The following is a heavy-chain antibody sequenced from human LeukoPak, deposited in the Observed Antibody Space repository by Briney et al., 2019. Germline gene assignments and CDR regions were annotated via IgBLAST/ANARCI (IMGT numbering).Heavy chain of an antibody. CDR3: ARDQVVVVPAALEGDYYYYYYMDV. CDR1: GGSISSGGYY. J-gene: IGHJ6*03. D-gene: IGHD2-2*01. V-gene: IGHV4-30-2*01. Sequence: SQTLSLTCTVSGGSISSGGYYWSWIRQPPGKGLEWIGYIYHSGSTYYNPSLKSRVTISVDTSKNQFSLKLSSVTAADTAVYYCARDQVVVVPAALEGDYYYYYYMDVWGKGTTVTVSS. CDR2: IYHSGST.